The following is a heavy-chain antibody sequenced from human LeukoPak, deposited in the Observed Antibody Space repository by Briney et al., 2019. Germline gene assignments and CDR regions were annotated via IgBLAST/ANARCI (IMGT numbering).Heavy chain of an antibody. D-gene: IGHD2-15*01. J-gene: IGHJ6*03. CDR1: GFTFSSYG. V-gene: IGHV3-30*02. CDR2: IRYDGSNK. Sequence: PGGSLRLSCAASGFTFSSYGMHWVRQAPGKGLEWVAFIRYDGSNKYYADSVKGRFTISRDNSKNTLYLQMNSLRAEDTAVYYCAARSGRNYYMDVWGKGTTVTISS. CDR3: AARSGRNYYMDV.